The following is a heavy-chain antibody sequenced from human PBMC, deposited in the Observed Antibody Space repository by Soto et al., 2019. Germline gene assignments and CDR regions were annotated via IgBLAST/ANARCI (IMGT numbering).Heavy chain of an antibody. J-gene: IGHJ4*02. CDR2: MYHSGST. Sequence: QLQLQESGSGLVKPSQTLSLTCAVSGGSISSGGYSWSWIRQPPGKGLECVGYMYHSGSTYYNPSLKSRVTISIDRSKHSFSLKLSSVIAADTTVDYCARVPDYWGQGILVTVSS. D-gene: IGHD2-2*01. CDR3: ARVPDY. CDR1: GGSISSGGYS. V-gene: IGHV4-30-2*01.